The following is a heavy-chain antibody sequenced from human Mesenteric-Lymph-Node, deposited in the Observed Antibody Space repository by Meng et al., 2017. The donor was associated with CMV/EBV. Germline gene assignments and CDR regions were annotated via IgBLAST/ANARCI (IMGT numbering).Heavy chain of an antibody. J-gene: IGHJ6*02. D-gene: IGHD2-21*01. CDR3: GGEVYYGMDV. V-gene: IGHV4-34*01. CDR2: INHSGST. Sequence: LETLSLTCAVYGGSFSGYYWSWIRQPPGKGLEWIGEINHSGSTNYNPSLKSRVTISVDTSKNQFSLKLSSVTAADTAVYYCGGEVYYGMDVWGQGTTVTVSS. CDR1: GGSFSGYY.